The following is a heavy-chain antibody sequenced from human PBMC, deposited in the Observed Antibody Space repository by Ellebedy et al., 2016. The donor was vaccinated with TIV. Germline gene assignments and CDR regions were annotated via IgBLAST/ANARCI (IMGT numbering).Heavy chain of an antibody. CDR1: SGSINTYY. V-gene: IGHV4-4*07. J-gene: IGHJ4*02. CDR2: IHVTGSH. Sequence: MPSETLSLTCNVSSGSINTYYWSWIRQSAGKGLEWIGRIHVTGSHNYKPSLKNRVSMSVDASTNQVSLRLSSVTAADTAVYYCARDYGGHSYDSWGQGTLVTVSS. CDR3: ARDYGGHSYDS. D-gene: IGHD4-23*01.